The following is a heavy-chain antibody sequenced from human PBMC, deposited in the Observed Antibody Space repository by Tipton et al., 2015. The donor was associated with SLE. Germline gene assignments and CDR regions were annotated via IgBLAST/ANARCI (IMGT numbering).Heavy chain of an antibody. CDR3: ARENSSGYFDY. V-gene: IGHV4-38-2*02. CDR1: GSSISSDYH. J-gene: IGHJ4*02. CDR2: IFHSGST. Sequence: TLSLTCAVSGSSISSDYHWGWIRQPPGKGLEWIGSIFHSGSTYSNPTLKSRVTISLDTSKNQFSLTLSSVTAADTAVYYCARENSSGYFDYWGQGTLVTVSS. D-gene: IGHD3-22*01.